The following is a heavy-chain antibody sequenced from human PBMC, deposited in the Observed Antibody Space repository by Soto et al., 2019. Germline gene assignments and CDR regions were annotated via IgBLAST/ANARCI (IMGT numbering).Heavy chain of an antibody. D-gene: IGHD3-10*01. CDR3: ARRGANYYYYYMDV. J-gene: IGHJ6*03. Sequence: GGSLRLSCAASGFTVSSNYMSWVRQAPGKGLEWVSVIYSGGSTYYADSVKGRFTISRHNSKNTLYLQMNSLRAEDTAVYYCARRGANYYYYYMDVWGKGTTVTVSS. CDR1: GFTVSSNY. CDR2: IYSGGST. V-gene: IGHV3-53*04.